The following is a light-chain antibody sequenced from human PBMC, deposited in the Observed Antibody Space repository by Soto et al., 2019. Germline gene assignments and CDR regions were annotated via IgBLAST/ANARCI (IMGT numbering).Light chain of an antibody. CDR1: QSISSW. CDR2: DAS. V-gene: IGKV1-5*01. CDR3: QQYNSYAWT. Sequence: DIQMTQSPSTLSSSVGYRFTITCRAIQSISSWLAWYQQKPGKAPKLLIYDASSLESGVPSRFSGSGSGTEFTLTISSLQPDDFATYYCQQYNSYAWTFGQGTKVDLK. J-gene: IGKJ1*01.